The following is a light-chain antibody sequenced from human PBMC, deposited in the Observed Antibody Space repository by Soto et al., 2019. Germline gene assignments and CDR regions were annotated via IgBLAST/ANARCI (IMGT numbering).Light chain of an antibody. CDR1: QSGNNN. Sequence: EIVMTQSPATLSVSPGERATLSCRASQSGNNNLAWYQQKPGQAPRLLIYGASIRATGIPARFSGSASGTEFTLTISSLQSEDFAVYYCQQYNNWPLFTFGPGTKVDIK. CDR3: QQYNNWPLFT. CDR2: GAS. J-gene: IGKJ3*01. V-gene: IGKV3-15*01.